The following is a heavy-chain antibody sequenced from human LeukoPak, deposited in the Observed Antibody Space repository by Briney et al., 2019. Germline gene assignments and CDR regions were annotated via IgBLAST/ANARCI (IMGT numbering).Heavy chain of an antibody. V-gene: IGHV3-11*06. J-gene: IGHJ4*02. D-gene: IGHD5-18*01. CDR1: GFTFSDYY. CDR2: ISSSSSYT. Sequence: VGSLRLSCAASGFTFSDYYMSWIRQAPGKGLEWVSYISSSSSYTNYADSVKGRFTISRDNAKNSLYLQLNSLRAEDTAVYYCARERGDTAMVFDYWGQGTLVTFSS. CDR3: ARERGDTAMVFDY.